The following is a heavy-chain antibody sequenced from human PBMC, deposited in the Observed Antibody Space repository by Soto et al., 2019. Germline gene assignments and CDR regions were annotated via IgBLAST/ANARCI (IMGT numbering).Heavy chain of an antibody. Sequence: EVQLLESGGGLVQPGGSLRLSCAASGFTFSSYAMSWVRQAPGKGLEWVSAIDDSGGSTYYADSVKGRFTISRDNSMNTLYLQMNSLRAEDTAVYYCAGGSGSYNARSWGQGTLVTVSS. CDR2: IDDSGGST. V-gene: IGHV3-23*01. J-gene: IGHJ4*02. D-gene: IGHD1-26*01. CDR1: GFTFSSYA. CDR3: AGGSGSYNARS.